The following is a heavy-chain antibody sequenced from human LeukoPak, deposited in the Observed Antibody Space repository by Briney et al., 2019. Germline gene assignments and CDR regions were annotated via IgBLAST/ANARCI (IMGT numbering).Heavy chain of an antibody. CDR3: ARDYGSGSYYNENYYYGMDV. Sequence: SVKVSCKASGGTFSCYVISWVRQAPGQGLEWMGRIIPILGIANYAQKFQGRVTITADKSTSTAYMELSSLRSEDTAVYYCARDYGSGSYYNENYYYGMDVWGQGTTVTVSS. V-gene: IGHV1-69*04. CDR1: GGTFSCYV. CDR2: IIPILGIA. D-gene: IGHD3-10*01. J-gene: IGHJ6*02.